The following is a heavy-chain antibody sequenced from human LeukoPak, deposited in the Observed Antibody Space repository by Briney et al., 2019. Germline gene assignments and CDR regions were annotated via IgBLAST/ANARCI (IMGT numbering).Heavy chain of an antibody. D-gene: IGHD5-24*01. CDR2: IYTSGTT. CDR1: GGSISSSSYY. Sequence: SETLSLTCTVSGGSISSSSYYWGWIRQPPGKGLEWIGSIYTSGTTNYNPSLKSRVTMSVDTSKNQFSLKLSSVTAADTAVYYCARRPRRDGYSQRPFDYWGQGTLVTVSS. V-gene: IGHV4-39*07. J-gene: IGHJ4*02. CDR3: ARRPRRDGYSQRPFDY.